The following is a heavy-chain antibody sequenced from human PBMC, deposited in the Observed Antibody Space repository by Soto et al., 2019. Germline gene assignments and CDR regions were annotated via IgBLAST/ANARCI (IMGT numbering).Heavy chain of an antibody. CDR1: GFTFSNAW. Sequence: PGGSLRLSCAASGFTFSNAWMSWVRQAPGKGLEWVGRIKSKTDGGTADYAAPGKGRFTISRDDSKNTLYLQMNSLKTEDTAVYYCTKEDLYYYYGMDVWGQGTTVTVSS. CDR2: IKSKTDGGTA. V-gene: IGHV3-15*01. CDR3: TKEDLYYYYGMDV. J-gene: IGHJ6*02.